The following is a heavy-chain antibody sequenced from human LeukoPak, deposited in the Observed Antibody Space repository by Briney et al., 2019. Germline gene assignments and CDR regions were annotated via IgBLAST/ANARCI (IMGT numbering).Heavy chain of an antibody. V-gene: IGHV4-59*01. Sequence: SETLSLTCTVSGGSISGYYWSWIRQTPGKGLEWIGDIYYSWSTNYNPSLKSRVTISVDKSKNQFSLKLSSVTAADTAFYYCARSEMGGNTFDYWGQGTLVTVSS. D-gene: IGHD3-16*01. CDR3: ARSEMGGNTFDY. CDR1: GGSISGYY. J-gene: IGHJ4*02. CDR2: IYYSWST.